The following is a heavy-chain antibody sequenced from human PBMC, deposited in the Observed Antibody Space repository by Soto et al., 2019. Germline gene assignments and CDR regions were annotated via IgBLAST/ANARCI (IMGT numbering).Heavy chain of an antibody. V-gene: IGHV4-59*08. CDR1: GGSISSNY. J-gene: IGHJ6*02. D-gene: IGHD3-16*02. CDR2: IYYSEST. Sequence: SDTLSLTCTVSGGSISSNYWSWIRQPPGKGLEWVGCIYYSESTNYNPSLKSRGTISVDTSKNQFSLKLSSVTAADTAVYYCGGGVIERSYYYYGMDVWGQGTTVT. CDR3: GGGVIERSYYYYGMDV.